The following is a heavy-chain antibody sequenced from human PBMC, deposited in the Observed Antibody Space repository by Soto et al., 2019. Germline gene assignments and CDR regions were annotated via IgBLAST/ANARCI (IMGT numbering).Heavy chain of an antibody. D-gene: IGHD1-26*01. CDR3: ARGRSGTNSGDYFDY. Sequence: QAQLVQSGAEVNKPGASVKVSCKTSGYTFTKYFMHWVRQAPGQGPEWMGIVNPNDGDTTYAQRFQGRVSLTRDTSTGTVYRELSNRTFEDTAGYYCARGRSGTNSGDYFDYWGQGTLVTVSS. CDR1: GYTFTKYF. J-gene: IGHJ4*02. V-gene: IGHV1-46*01. CDR2: VNPNDGDT.